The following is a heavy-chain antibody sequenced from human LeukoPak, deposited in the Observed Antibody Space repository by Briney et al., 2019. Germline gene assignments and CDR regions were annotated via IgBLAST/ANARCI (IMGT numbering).Heavy chain of an antibody. V-gene: IGHV4-34*01. J-gene: IGHJ4*02. D-gene: IGHD5-12*01. CDR1: GGSFSGYY. Sequence: KPSETLSLTCAVYGGSFSGYYWSWIRQPPGKGLEWIGEINHSGSTNYNPSLKSRVTISVDTSKNQFSLKLSSVTAADTAVYYCARTITETDPYFDYWGQGTLVTVSS. CDR2: INHSGST. CDR3: ARTITETDPYFDY.